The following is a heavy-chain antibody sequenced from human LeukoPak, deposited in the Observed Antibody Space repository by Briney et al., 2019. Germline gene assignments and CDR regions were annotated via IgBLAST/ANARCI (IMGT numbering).Heavy chain of an antibody. CDR1: GFTFSTYA. V-gene: IGHV3-23*01. J-gene: IGHJ4*02. CDR3: AKPPPDSSSWLFDY. CDR2: LSANGGST. D-gene: IGHD6-13*01. Sequence: GGSPRLSCAASGFTFSTYAMSWVRQAPGKGLEWVSTLSANGGSTYYADSVKGRFTISRDNSKNTLNLQMNSLRVEDTAVYYCAKPPPDSSSWLFDYWGQGTLVTVSS.